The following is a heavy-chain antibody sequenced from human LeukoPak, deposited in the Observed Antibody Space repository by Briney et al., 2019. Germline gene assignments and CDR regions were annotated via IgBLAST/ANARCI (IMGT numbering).Heavy chain of an antibody. CDR1: GFTFSSYG. D-gene: IGHD5-18*01. CDR3: AKVGYSYGYDFDY. Sequence: GGSLRLSCAASGFTFSSYGMHWVRQAPGKGLGWVAFIRYDGSNKYYADSVKGRFTISRDNSKDTLYLQMNSLRAEDTAVYYCAKVGYSYGYDFDYWGQGTLVTVSS. V-gene: IGHV3-30*02. CDR2: IRYDGSNK. J-gene: IGHJ4*02.